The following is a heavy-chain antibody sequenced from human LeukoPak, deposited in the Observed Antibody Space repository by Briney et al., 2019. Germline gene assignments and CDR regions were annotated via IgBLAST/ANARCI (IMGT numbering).Heavy chain of an antibody. Sequence: GASVKVSCKASGGTFSSYAISWVRQAPGQGLEWMGGIIPIFGTANYAQKFQGRVTITADESTSTAYMELSSLRSEDTAVYYCARDQGAKQQLVRLGNYMDVWGKGTTVT. CDR1: GGTFSSYA. V-gene: IGHV1-69*13. CDR2: IIPIFGTA. J-gene: IGHJ6*03. D-gene: IGHD6-13*01. CDR3: ARDQGAKQQLVRLGNYMDV.